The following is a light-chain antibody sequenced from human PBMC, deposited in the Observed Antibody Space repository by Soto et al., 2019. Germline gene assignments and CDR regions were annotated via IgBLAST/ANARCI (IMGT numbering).Light chain of an antibody. Sequence: DLQMTQSPSTLSASVGDRVTITCRASQSISNRLAWYQQKPGKAPKVLIYDASSLESGVPSRFSGSGSGTEFTLTISSLQPDDFATYYCQQYNSYSSWTFGQGTKVDIK. V-gene: IGKV1-5*01. CDR3: QQYNSYSSWT. CDR1: QSISNR. J-gene: IGKJ1*01. CDR2: DAS.